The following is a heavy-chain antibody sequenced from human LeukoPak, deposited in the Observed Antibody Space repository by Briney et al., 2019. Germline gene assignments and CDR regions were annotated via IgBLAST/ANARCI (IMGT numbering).Heavy chain of an antibody. CDR1: GFTFSSYG. CDR2: IWCDGSNK. J-gene: IGHJ4*02. CDR3: ARDGGDGYNSFDY. D-gene: IGHD5-24*01. Sequence: GGSLRLSCAASGFTFSSYGMHWVRQAPGKGLEWVAVIWCDGSNKYYADSVKGRFTISRDNSKNTLYLQMNSLRAEDTAVYYCARDGGDGYNSFDYWGQGTLVTVSS. V-gene: IGHV3-33*01.